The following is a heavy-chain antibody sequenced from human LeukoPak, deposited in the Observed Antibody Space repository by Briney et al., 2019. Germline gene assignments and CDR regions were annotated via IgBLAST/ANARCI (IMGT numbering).Heavy chain of an antibody. D-gene: IGHD6-19*01. J-gene: IGHJ2*01. CDR3: ARGAVAETHYWYFDL. CDR2: IIPIFGTA. Sequence: ASVKVSCKASGGTFSSYAISWVRQAPGQGLEWMGGIIPIFGTANYAQKFQGRVTITADESTSTAYMELCSLRSEDTAVYYCARGAVAETHYWYFDLWGRGTLVTVSS. V-gene: IGHV1-69*13. CDR1: GGTFSSYA.